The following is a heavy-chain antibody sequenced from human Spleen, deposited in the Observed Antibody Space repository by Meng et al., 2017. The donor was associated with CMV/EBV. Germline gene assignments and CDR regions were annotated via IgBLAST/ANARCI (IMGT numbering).Heavy chain of an antibody. D-gene: IGHD3-10*01. J-gene: IGHJ4*02. Sequence: LSCSSSGFTFRNYVMNWVRRTPGKGLEWVSGIGDTGGSTYYADSVKGRFTISRDNSKNTLYMEMSSLRAEDTAVYYCAKGSFGSGIGWGQGTLVTVSS. CDR3: AKGSFGSGIG. V-gene: IGHV3-23*01. CDR2: IGDTGGST. CDR1: GFTFRNYV.